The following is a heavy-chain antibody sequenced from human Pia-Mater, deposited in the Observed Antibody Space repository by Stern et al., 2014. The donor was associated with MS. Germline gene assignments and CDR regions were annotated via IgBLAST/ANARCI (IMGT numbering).Heavy chain of an antibody. CDR1: GFTFSSYW. Sequence: EVQLVQSGGGLVQPGGSLRLSCAASGFTFSSYWMHWVRQAPGKGLVWVSRINSDGSITTYADSVKGRFTISRDNAKNTLYLQMNSLRAEDTAVYYCARIAGVRSWIQPLDYWGQGTLVTVSS. J-gene: IGHJ4*02. CDR2: INSDGSIT. D-gene: IGHD5-18*01. CDR3: ARIAGVRSWIQPLDY. V-gene: IGHV3-74*02.